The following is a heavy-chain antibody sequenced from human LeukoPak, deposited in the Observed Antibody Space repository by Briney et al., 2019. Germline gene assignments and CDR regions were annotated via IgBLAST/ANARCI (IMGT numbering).Heavy chain of an antibody. D-gene: IGHD1-26*01. J-gene: IGHJ1*01. CDR1: GYSFTSYD. V-gene: IGHV1-8*01. CDR2: MNPNNGNT. CDR3: ARGTAGATGHFQH. Sequence: ASVKVSCKTSGYSFTSYDINWVRQAPGQGLEWMGWMNPNNGNTGYAQRFQGRVTLTRDTSISEAYMELNSLTFDDTAVYYCARGTAGATGHFQHWGQGTLVTVSS.